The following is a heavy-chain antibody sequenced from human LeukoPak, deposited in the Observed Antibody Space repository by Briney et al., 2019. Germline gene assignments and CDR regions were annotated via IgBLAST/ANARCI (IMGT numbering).Heavy chain of an antibody. Sequence: GGSLRLSCAASGFTFSNFALAWVRQAPGKGLEWVSSFSSSSSYIYYADSVKGRFTISRDNAKNSLYLQMNSLRAEDTAVYYCARDRPPPWNNDILTGYSDYWGQGTLVTVSS. V-gene: IGHV3-21*01. CDR3: ARDRPPPWNNDILTGYSDY. J-gene: IGHJ4*02. CDR1: GFTFSNFA. D-gene: IGHD3-9*01. CDR2: FSSSSSYI.